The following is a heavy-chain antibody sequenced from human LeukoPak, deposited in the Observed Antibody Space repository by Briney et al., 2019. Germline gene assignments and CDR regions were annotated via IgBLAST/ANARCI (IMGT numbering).Heavy chain of an antibody. Sequence: GGSLRLSCAASGFTFSSYEMNWVRQAPGKGLEWVSYISSSGSTIYYADSVKGRFTISRDNVKNSLYLQMNSLRAEDTAVYYCARGSSGYDYAWFDPWGQGTLVTVSS. CDR2: ISSSGSTI. D-gene: IGHD5-12*01. CDR1: GFTFSSYE. CDR3: ARGSSGYDYAWFDP. V-gene: IGHV3-48*03. J-gene: IGHJ5*02.